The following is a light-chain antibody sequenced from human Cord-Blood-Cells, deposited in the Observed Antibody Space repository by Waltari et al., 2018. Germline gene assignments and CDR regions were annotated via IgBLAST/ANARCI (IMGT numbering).Light chain of an antibody. CDR3: QQYGSSPGYT. Sequence: EIVLTQSPGTLSLSPGERATLSCRASQRVSSSYLAWYQQKPGQAPRLLIYGASSRATVIPDRFSGSGSGTDFTLTISRLEPEDFAVYYCQQYGSSPGYTFGQGTKLEIK. CDR2: GAS. V-gene: IGKV3-20*01. J-gene: IGKJ2*01. CDR1: QRVSSSY.